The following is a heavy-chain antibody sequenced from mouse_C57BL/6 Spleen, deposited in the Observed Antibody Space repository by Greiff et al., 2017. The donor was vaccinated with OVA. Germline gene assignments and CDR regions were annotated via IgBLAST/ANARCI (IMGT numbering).Heavy chain of an antibody. CDR1: GYSFTGYY. V-gene: IGHV1-42*01. Sequence: VQLKQSGPELVKPGASVKISCKASGYSFTGYYMNWVKQSPEKSLEWIGEINPSTGGTTSNQKFKAKATLTVDKSSSTAYMQLKSLTSEDAAVYYCARPKIYYGNHFDYWGQGTTLTVSS. D-gene: IGHD2-1*01. CDR3: ARPKIYYGNHFDY. J-gene: IGHJ2*01. CDR2: INPSTGGT.